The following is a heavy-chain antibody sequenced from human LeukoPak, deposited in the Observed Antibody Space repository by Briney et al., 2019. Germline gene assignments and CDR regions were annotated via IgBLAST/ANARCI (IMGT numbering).Heavy chain of an antibody. D-gene: IGHD3-22*01. Sequence: PGGSLRLSCAASGFTFSNCAMTWVRQAPGKGLEWVSSISSSSSYIYYADSVKGRFTISRDNAKNSLYLQMNSLRAEDTAVYYCARDSSGYPHYPDVWGKGTTVTVSS. CDR2: ISSSSSYI. CDR1: GFTFSNCA. J-gene: IGHJ6*04. CDR3: ARDSSGYPHYPDV. V-gene: IGHV3-21*01.